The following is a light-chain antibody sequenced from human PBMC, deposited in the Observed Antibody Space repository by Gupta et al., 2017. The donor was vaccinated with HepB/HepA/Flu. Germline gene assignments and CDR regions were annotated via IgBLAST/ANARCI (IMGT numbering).Light chain of an antibody. CDR3: QQYYNIPPT. Sequence: DIVMTQSPDSLAVSLGERATINCKSSQSVFYSSNNKNYLTWYQQKPGQPPKLLIYWASTREFGVPDRFSGSGSGRDFTLTISSLQAEDVAVYYCQQYYNIPPTFGQGTKVEIK. V-gene: IGKV4-1*01. CDR2: WAS. CDR1: QSVFYSSNNKNY. J-gene: IGKJ1*01.